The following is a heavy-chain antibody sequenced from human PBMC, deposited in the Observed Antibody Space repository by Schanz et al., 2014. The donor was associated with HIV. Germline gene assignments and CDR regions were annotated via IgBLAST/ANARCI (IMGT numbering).Heavy chain of an antibody. V-gene: IGHV3-33*08. CDR1: GFTFSNFG. D-gene: IGHD3-22*01. J-gene: IGHJ4*02. Sequence: VLLLDSGGGLIQPGGSLRLSCAASGFTFSNFGMHWVRQAPGKGLEWVAVIWYDGNSKYYADSVKGRFTISRDNSKNTLYLQMNSLRAEDTAVYYCARQYYYDSSGYYPFFDYWGQGTLVTVSS. CDR3: ARQYYYDSSGYYPFFDY. CDR2: IWYDGNSK.